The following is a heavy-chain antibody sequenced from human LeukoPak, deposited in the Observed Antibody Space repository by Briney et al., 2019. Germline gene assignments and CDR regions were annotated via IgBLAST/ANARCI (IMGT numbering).Heavy chain of an antibody. CDR1: GFTFDTYW. Sequence: GSLRLSCVASGFTFDTYWMHWVRHAPGKGLVWVSRIHRDGNNINYADFVQGRFTVSRDNAKNTLYLQMHSLRVEDTAMYYCARGLRDRYGMDVWGQGTTVTVSS. V-gene: IGHV3-74*01. CDR3: ARGLRDRYGMDV. J-gene: IGHJ6*02. CDR2: IHRDGNNI.